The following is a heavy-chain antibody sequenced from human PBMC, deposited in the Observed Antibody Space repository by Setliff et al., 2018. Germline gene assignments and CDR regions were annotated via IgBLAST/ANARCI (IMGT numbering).Heavy chain of an antibody. Sequence: SQTLSLTCAVSGASTTPYYWSWIRQPPGKGLEWIGYIFSGGSTKFNPPLKSRVTISVDTSKNQISLRLSSVTAADTAVYFCARVTGFSYMDVWGKGTTVTVSS. J-gene: IGHJ6*03. D-gene: IGHD3-3*01. V-gene: IGHV4-59*08. CDR3: ARVTGFSYMDV. CDR2: IFSGGST. CDR1: GASTTPYY.